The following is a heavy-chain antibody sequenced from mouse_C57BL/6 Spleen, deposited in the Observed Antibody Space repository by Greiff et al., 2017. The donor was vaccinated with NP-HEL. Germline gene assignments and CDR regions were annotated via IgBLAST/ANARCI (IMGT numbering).Heavy chain of an antibody. J-gene: IGHJ2*01. CDR1: GYTFTSYW. Sequence: QVQLQQPGAELVKPGASVKLSCKASGYTFTSYWMHWVKQRPGQGLEWIGMIHPNSGSTNYNEKFKSKATLTVDKSSSTAYMQLCSLTSEASAVDYCATKETNRDGYFDYWGQGTTLTVSS. V-gene: IGHV1-64*01. CDR2: IHPNSGST. CDR3: ATKETNRDGYFDY. D-gene: IGHD4-1*01.